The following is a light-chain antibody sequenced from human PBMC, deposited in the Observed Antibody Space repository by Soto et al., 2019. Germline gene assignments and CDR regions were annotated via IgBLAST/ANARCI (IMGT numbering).Light chain of an antibody. V-gene: IGKV3-11*01. J-gene: IGKJ4*01. CDR3: QQRSKSLT. CDR2: DAS. CDR1: QSVSSY. Sequence: EIVLTQSPATLSLSPGERATLSCRASQSVSSYLAWYQQKPGQAPRLLIYDASNRATGIPARFSGSGSGTDFTLTISSLEPEDFADYYCQQRSKSLTFGGGTKVEIK.